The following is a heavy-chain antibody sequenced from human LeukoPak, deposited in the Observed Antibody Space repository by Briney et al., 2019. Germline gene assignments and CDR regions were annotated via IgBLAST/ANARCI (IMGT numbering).Heavy chain of an antibody. D-gene: IGHD6-19*01. CDR3: ATFGYSSGWFMPKTDY. J-gene: IGHJ4*02. CDR2: FDPEDGET. V-gene: IGHV1-24*01. CDR1: GYTLTELS. Sequence: ASVKVSCKVSGYTLTELSMHWVRQAPGKGLEWVGGFDPEDGETIYAQKFQGRVTMTEDTSTDTAYMELSSLRSEDTAVYYCATFGYSSGWFMPKTDYWGQGTLATVSS.